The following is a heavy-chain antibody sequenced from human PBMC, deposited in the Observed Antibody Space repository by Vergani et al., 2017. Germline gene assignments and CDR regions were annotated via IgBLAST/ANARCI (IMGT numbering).Heavy chain of an antibody. CDR2: IYYSGST. Sequence: QVQLQESSPGLVKPSETLSLTCTVSGGSISSYYWSWIRQPPGQGLEWIGYIYYSGSTTYNPSLKSRVTISVDTSKNQFSLKLSSVTAADTAVYYCARLARGGSSPDYWGQGTLVTVSS. CDR1: GGSISSYY. V-gene: IGHV4-59*01. D-gene: IGHD2-15*01. CDR3: ARLARGGSSPDY. J-gene: IGHJ4*02.